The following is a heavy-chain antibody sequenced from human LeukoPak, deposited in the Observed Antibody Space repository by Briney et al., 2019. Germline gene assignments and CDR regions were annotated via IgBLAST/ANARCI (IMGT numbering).Heavy chain of an antibody. V-gene: IGHV4-34*01. Sequence: SETLSLTCAVYGGSFSGYYWSWIRQPPGKGLEWIGEINHSGSTNYNPSLKSRATISVDTSKNQFSLKLSSVTAADTAVYYCARFFGPAAIRLRYYGMDVWGQGTTVTVSS. CDR2: INHSGST. J-gene: IGHJ6*02. D-gene: IGHD2-2*01. CDR3: ARFFGPAAIRLRYYGMDV. CDR1: GGSFSGYY.